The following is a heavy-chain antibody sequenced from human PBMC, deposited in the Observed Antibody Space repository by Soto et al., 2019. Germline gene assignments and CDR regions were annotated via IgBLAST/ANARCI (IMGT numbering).Heavy chain of an antibody. CDR3: ARHSSGRYYGMDV. CDR1: GFTFISYS. CDR2: ISSSSSYI. Sequence: GGSLRLSCAASGFTFISYSMNWVRQAPGKGLEWVSSISSSSSYIYYADSVKGRFTISRDNAKNSLYLQMNSLRAEDTAVYYCARHSSGRYYGMDVWGQGTTVTVSS. D-gene: IGHD3-22*01. V-gene: IGHV3-21*01. J-gene: IGHJ6*02.